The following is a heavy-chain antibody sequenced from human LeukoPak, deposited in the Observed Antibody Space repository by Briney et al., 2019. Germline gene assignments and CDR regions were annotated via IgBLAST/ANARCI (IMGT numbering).Heavy chain of an antibody. D-gene: IGHD6-19*01. Sequence: PGGSLRLSCAASGFTFSSYSMNWVRQAPGKGLEWVSSISSSSSYIYYADSVKGRFTISRDTAKNSLYLQMNSLRAEDTAVYYCARRMGSGWLYYFDYWGQGTLVTVSS. J-gene: IGHJ4*02. CDR1: GFTFSSYS. V-gene: IGHV3-21*01. CDR2: ISSSSSYI. CDR3: ARRMGSGWLYYFDY.